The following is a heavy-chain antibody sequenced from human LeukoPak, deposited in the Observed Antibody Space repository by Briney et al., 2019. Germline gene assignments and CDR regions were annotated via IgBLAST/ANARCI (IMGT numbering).Heavy chain of an antibody. CDR2: IDWDGDK. CDR3: ARARGPFDY. V-gene: IGHV2-70*11. D-gene: IGHD6-6*01. Sequence: SGPALVQPTPTLTLTCTFSGFSLRTPTMSVSWIRQPPGKALELLAGIDWDGDKYYNTSLKTRLTISKDTSKNQVVLTVTNLDPVDTATYYCARARGPFDYWGQGILVTVSS. J-gene: IGHJ4*02. CDR1: GFSLRTPTMS.